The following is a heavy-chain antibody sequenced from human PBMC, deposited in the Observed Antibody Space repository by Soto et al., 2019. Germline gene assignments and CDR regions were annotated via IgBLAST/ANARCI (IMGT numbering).Heavy chain of an antibody. Sequence: EVQLVQSGGGSDQPGGSLRLSCAASGFTFTNYWMHWVRQVPGKGLVWVSRIDGVGTGTSYSDSVRGRFTISRDNAENTLYLQMNSLRAEDTAVYYCTTVFDYWFQGTLVTVSS. CDR2: IDGVGTGT. V-gene: IGHV3-74*01. J-gene: IGHJ4*02. CDR1: GFTFTNYW. CDR3: TTVFDY.